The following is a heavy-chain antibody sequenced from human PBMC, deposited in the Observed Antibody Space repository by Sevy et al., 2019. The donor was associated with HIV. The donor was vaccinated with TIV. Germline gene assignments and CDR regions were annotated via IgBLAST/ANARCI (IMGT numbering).Heavy chain of an antibody. CDR2: MSAGGTSI. CDR3: AKVSGVLSDPERKRWRKNYYFHYYMDV. D-gene: IGHD4-17*01. Sequence: GGSLRLSCAASGFTFNNYAMTWVSQAQGKGLEWVSSMSAGGTSIYHADSVKGRFTISRDNSKNTQFLQMDTMRADDTARYYGAKVSGVLSDPERKRWRKNYYFHYYMDVWGKGTTVTVSS. CDR1: GFTFNNYA. V-gene: IGHV3-23*01. J-gene: IGHJ6*03.